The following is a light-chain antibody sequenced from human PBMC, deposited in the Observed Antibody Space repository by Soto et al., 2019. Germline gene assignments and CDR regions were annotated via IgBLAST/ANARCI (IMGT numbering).Light chain of an antibody. V-gene: IGKV1-5*03. CDR2: KAS. CDR1: QSISAW. J-gene: IGKJ1*01. CDR3: QQYNNDASWT. Sequence: DIPMTQSPSTLSASIGDRVTITCRASQSISAWLAWYQQKPGQAPKLLIYKASTLESGVPSRFSGSGSGTEFTLTISSLQPDDFATYYCQQYNNDASWTFGQGTRVQIK.